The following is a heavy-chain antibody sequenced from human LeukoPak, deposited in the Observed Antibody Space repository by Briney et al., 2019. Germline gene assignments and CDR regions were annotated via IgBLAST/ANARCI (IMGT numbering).Heavy chain of an antibody. J-gene: IGHJ4*02. V-gene: IGHV3-23*01. CDR2: ISGSGGST. D-gene: IGHD1-26*01. Sequence: GGSLRLSCAASGFTFSSYAMSWVRQAPGKGLAWVSVISGSGGSTNYADSVKGRFTISRDNSKNTLYLQMNSLRAEDTAVYYCAKAVGHYLGGWGQGTLVTVSS. CDR3: AKAVGHYLGG. CDR1: GFTFSSYA.